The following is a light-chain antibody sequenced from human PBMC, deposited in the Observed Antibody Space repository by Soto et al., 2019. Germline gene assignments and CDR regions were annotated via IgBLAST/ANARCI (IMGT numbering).Light chain of an antibody. V-gene: IGKV3-20*01. CDR1: QSVSSSF. Sequence: EIVLTQSPGTLSLSPGERATLSCRASQSVSSSFLGWYQQKPGQAPRLPIYGASSRATGIPDRFSGSGSGTDFTLTISRLESEDFAVYYCQQYGTSPWTFGQGTKVDIK. CDR3: QQYGTSPWT. CDR2: GAS. J-gene: IGKJ1*01.